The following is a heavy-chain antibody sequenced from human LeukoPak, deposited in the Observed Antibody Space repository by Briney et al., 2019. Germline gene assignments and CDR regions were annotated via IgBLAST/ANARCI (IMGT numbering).Heavy chain of an antibody. J-gene: IGHJ6*02. V-gene: IGHV1-2*02. CDR2: INPSSGGT. CDR3: ARDPTLLIEYFYAMDV. D-gene: IGHD2/OR15-2a*01. Sequence: PVASVKVSCKASGYTFTNYYIQWVRQAPGQGLEWMGWINPSSGGTNYALRFQGRVIMTRDTSITTAYMELTGLRSDDTALYYCARDPTLLIEYFYAMDVWGQGTTVTV. CDR1: GYTFTNYY.